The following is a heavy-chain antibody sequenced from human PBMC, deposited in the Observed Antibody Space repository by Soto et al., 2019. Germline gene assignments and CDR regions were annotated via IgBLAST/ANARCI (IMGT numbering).Heavy chain of an antibody. Sequence: GGSLRLSCAASGFTFSSYAMSWVRQAPGKGLEWVSAISGSGGSTYYADSVKGRFTISRDNSKNTLYLQMNSLRAEDTAVYYCAKVRRGDRPPRDFWSGYYLDYWGQGTLVTVSS. CDR2: ISGSGGST. CDR1: GFTFSSYA. CDR3: AKVRRGDRPPRDFWSGYYLDY. V-gene: IGHV3-23*01. D-gene: IGHD3-3*01. J-gene: IGHJ4*02.